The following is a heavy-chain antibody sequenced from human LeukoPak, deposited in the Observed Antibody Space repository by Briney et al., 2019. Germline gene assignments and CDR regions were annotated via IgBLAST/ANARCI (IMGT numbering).Heavy chain of an antibody. CDR3: ARRSGSYSRGFDY. J-gene: IGHJ4*02. V-gene: IGHV5-51*01. Sequence: GESLKISCTGSGYSFTSYWIGWVRQMPGKGLEWMGVIYPGDSDTRNSPSFQGQVTISADKSISTAYLQWSSLKASDTAMYYCARRSGSYSRGFDYWGQGTLVTVSS. D-gene: IGHD1-26*01. CDR1: GYSFTSYW. CDR2: IYPGDSDT.